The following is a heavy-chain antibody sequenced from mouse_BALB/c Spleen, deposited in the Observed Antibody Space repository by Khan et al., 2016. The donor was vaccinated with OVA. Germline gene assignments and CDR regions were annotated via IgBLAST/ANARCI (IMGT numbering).Heavy chain of an antibody. D-gene: IGHD1-1*02. V-gene: IGHV3-2*02. CDR2: ISYSGTT. J-gene: IGHJ2*01. Sequence: EVELVESGPGLVKPSQSLSLTCTVTGYSFTSDYAWNWIRQFPGNKLEWMGFISYSGTTNYNPSLKSRIFITRDTSNNQFFLQLNSGTTEDTATYYCGRVYGGDIDYWGQGTTLTVSS. CDR3: GRVYGGDIDY. CDR1: GYSFTSDYA.